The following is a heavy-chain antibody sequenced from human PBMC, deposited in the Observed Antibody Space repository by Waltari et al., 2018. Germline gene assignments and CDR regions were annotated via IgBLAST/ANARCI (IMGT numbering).Heavy chain of an antibody. Sequence: QVQLQESGPGLVKPSQTLSLTCTVSGGSISSGSYYWSWIRQPAGKGLEWIGYIYTSGSTNYNPSLKSRVTISVDTSKNQFSLKLSSVTAADTAVYYCARQGQVDYGGNWDFDIWGQGTMVTVSS. V-gene: IGHV4-61*09. J-gene: IGHJ3*02. CDR2: IYTSGST. D-gene: IGHD2-15*01. CDR3: ARQGQVDYGGNWDFDI. CDR1: GGSISSGSYY.